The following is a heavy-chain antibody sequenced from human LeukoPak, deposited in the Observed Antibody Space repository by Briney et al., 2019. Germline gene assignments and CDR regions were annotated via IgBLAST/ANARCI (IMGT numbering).Heavy chain of an antibody. CDR2: IEQDGSQK. CDR1: GFTFSTYW. Sequence: PGGSLRLSCAASGFTFSTYWMTWVRQAPGKGLEWVTHIEQDGSQKSYVDSVKGRFTISRDNAKNSLYLQMSSLRDEDTAVYYCARDVGWCHFDYWGQGTLVTVSS. CDR3: ARDVGWCHFDY. J-gene: IGHJ4*02. V-gene: IGHV3-7*03. D-gene: IGHD6-19*01.